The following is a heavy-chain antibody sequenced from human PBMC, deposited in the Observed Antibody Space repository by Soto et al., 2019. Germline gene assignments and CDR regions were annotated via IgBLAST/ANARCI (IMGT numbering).Heavy chain of an antibody. J-gene: IGHJ4*02. CDR2: ISQSGNT. D-gene: IGHD6-6*01. CDR3: ARAPKVSGSSQTRPDF. V-gene: IGHV4-34*01. CDR1: SGSFSGYY. Sequence: QVQLHQWGAGLLKPSETLSLACSIYSGSFSGYYWSWIRQPPGKGLEWIGEISQSGNTNYSPSLKSRLSISIDPSKKQFSLNLASVSAADTAVYYCARAPKVSGSSQTRPDFWGQGTLVTVSS.